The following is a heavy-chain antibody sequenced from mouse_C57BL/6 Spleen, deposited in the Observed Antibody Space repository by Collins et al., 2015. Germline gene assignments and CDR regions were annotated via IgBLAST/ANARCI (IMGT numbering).Heavy chain of an antibody. J-gene: IGHJ4*01. CDR3: ARHGSSYWAMDY. V-gene: IGHV1-26*01. Sequence: EVQLQQSGPELVKPGASVKISCKASGYTFTDYYMNWVKQSHGKSLEWIGDINPNNGGTSYNQKFKGKATLTVDKSSSTAYMELRSLTSEDSAVYYCARHGSSYWAMDYWGQGTSVTVSS. D-gene: IGHD1-1*01. CDR2: INPNNGGT. CDR1: GYTFTDYY.